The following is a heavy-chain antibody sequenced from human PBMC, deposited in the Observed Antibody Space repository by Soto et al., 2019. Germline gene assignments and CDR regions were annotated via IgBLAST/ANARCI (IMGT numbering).Heavy chain of an antibody. CDR1: GFTLSNAW. J-gene: IGHJ6*02. V-gene: IGHV3-15*07. CDR2: IKSKTDGGTT. CDR3: ARGFYGLDV. Sequence: GGSLRLSCAASGFTLSNAWINWVRQAPGKGLEWVGRIKSKTDGGTTDFAAPVKGRFAISRDDSKNTLHLHMRSLRPEDTAVFYCARGFYGLDVWGQGTTVTVSS.